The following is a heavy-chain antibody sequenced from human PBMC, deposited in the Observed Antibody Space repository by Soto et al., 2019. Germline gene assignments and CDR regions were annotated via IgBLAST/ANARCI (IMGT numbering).Heavy chain of an antibody. CDR1: GGIFTSYG. D-gene: IGHD3-22*01. Sequence: QVQLVQSGAEVKKPGSSVRVSCKPSGGIFTSYGIGWVRQAPGQGLEWMGGSIPVFGTPNYAQRFQGRVTITADESTHTAYMELSSLRSEDTAVYYCAASGYYYVGHWGQGTLVTVSS. CDR2: SIPVFGTP. CDR3: AASGYYYVGH. V-gene: IGHV1-69*01. J-gene: IGHJ4*02.